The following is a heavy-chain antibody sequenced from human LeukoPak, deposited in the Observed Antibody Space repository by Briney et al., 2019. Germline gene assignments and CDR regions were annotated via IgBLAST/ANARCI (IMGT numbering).Heavy chain of an antibody. Sequence: ASVKVSCKASGGTFSSYAISWVRQAPGQGLEWMGWISAYNGNTNYAQKLQGRVTMTTDTSTSTAYMELRSLRSDDTAVYYCASDHTLYGMDVWGQGTTVTVSS. CDR3: ASDHTLYGMDV. CDR1: GGTFSSYA. J-gene: IGHJ6*02. V-gene: IGHV1-18*01. CDR2: ISAYNGNT.